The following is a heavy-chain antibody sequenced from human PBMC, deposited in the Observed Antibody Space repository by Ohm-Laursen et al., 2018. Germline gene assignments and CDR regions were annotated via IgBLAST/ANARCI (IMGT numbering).Heavy chain of an antibody. D-gene: IGHD6-19*01. CDR3: ARDFISVAGTD. Sequence: GTLSLTWTVSGGSISSYYWGWIRQPPGKGLEWIGSIYYSGSTYYNPSLKSRVTISVDTSKNQFSLKLSSVTAADTAVYYCARDFISVAGTDWGQGTLVTVSS. V-gene: IGHV4-39*07. CDR2: IYYSGST. J-gene: IGHJ4*02. CDR1: GGSISSYY.